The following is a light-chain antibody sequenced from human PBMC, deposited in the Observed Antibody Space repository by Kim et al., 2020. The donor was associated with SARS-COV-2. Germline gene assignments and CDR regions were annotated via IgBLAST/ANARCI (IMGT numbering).Light chain of an antibody. V-gene: IGLV1-51*01. CDR2: DND. J-gene: IGLJ3*02. CDR3: GTWDSSLSAGV. CDR1: SYNIGKNY. Sequence: GRKDTISCSGRSYNIGKNYILWYQQLPGTAPKLLIYDNDKRPSGIPDRFSGSKSGTSATLGINGLQTGDEADYYCGTWDSSLSAGVFGGGTKLTVL.